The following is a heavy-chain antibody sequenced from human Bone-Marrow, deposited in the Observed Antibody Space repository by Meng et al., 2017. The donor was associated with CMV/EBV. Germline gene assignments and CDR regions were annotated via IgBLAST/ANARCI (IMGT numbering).Heavy chain of an antibody. Sequence: GSLRLSCAASGFTFSSYAMHWVRQAPGKGLEWIGEINHSGSTNYNPSLKSRVTISVDTSKNQFSLKLSSVTAADTAVYYCARVGYCSSTSCYTPYYYYYGMDVWGQGTTVTVSS. V-gene: IGHV4-34*01. CDR1: GFTFSSYA. CDR3: ARVGYCSSTSCYTPYYYYYGMDV. J-gene: IGHJ6*02. CDR2: INHSGST. D-gene: IGHD2-2*02.